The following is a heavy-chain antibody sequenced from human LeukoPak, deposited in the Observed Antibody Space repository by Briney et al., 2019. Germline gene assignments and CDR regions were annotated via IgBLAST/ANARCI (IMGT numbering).Heavy chain of an antibody. Sequence: SETLSLTCTVSGGSISCYYWSWIRQPPGKGLEWIGYIYYSGSTNYNPSLKSRVTISVDTSKNQFSLKLSSVTAADTAVYYCARAGFSSSWPYWYFDLWGRGTLVTVSS. V-gene: IGHV4-59*01. D-gene: IGHD6-13*01. CDR3: ARAGFSSSWPYWYFDL. J-gene: IGHJ2*01. CDR2: IYYSGST. CDR1: GGSISCYY.